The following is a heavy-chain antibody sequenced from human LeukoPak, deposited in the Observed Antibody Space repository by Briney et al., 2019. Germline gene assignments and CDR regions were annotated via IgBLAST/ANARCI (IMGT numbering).Heavy chain of an antibody. V-gene: IGHV3-33*01. CDR2: IWHDGSHK. CDR1: GFSFDTYA. CDR3: AGEIFGSGSYPDF. J-gene: IGHJ4*02. Sequence: PGGSLRLSCAASGFSFDTYAMHWLRQAPGQGLEWVALIWHDGSHKLYSNSVRGQFTISRDNSKNTVYLQMNNLRPDDTAVYYCAGEIFGSGSYPDFWGQGTLVTVSS. D-gene: IGHD3-10*01.